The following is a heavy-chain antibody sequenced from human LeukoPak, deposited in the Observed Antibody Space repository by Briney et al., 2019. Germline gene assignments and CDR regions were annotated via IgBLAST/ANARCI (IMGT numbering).Heavy chain of an antibody. J-gene: IGHJ3*02. CDR3: ARDPFYCGGDCYSREDAFDI. CDR2: IIPIFGTA. Sequence: ASVKVSCKASGGTFSSYAISWVRQAPGQGLEWMGGIIPIFGTANYAQKFQGRVTITADESPSTAYMELSSLRSEDTAVYYCARDPFYCGGDCYSREDAFDIWGQGTMVTVSS. CDR1: GGTFSSYA. D-gene: IGHD2-21*02. V-gene: IGHV1-69*13.